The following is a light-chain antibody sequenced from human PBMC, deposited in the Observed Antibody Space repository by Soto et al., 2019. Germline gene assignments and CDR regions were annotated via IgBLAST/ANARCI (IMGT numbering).Light chain of an antibody. Sequence: EIVLTQSPGTLSLSPGESATLSCRASQSVSARLAWYKHKPGQPPRLLISDVFNRASGVAERFSGSGSETDFTLIIRRLEPGDSALYYCQHYQGGHPIAFGQGTRLEIK. J-gene: IGKJ5*01. CDR3: QHYQGGHPIA. CDR1: QSVSAR. CDR2: DVF. V-gene: IGKV3-20*01.